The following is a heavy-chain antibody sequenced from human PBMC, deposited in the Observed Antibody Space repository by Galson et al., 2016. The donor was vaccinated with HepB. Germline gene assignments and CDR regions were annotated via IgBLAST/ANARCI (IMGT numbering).Heavy chain of an antibody. V-gene: IGHV4-59*01. J-gene: IGHJ4*02. CDR3: ARGRAAGLDY. CDR1: GGSISSDY. D-gene: IGHD6-13*01. CDR2: IYYSGST. Sequence: SETLSLTCTVSGGSISSDYWGWIRQPPGKGLEWIGYIYYSGSTKYNPSLKSRVTISVDTSKNQFSLKLSSVTAADTAVYYCARGRAAGLDYWGQGTLVTVSS.